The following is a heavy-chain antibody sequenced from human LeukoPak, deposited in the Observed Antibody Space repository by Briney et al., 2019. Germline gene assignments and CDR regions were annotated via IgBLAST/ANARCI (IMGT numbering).Heavy chain of an antibody. J-gene: IGHJ4*02. D-gene: IGHD3-10*01. CDR2: ISAYNGNT. V-gene: IGHV1-18*01. CDR1: GYTFTSYG. CDR3: ARDLMGFGECDY. Sequence: ASVNVSCKASGYTFTSYGISWGRQAPGQGPECMGWISAYNGNTNYAQKLQGRVTMTRDMSTSRVYMELSSLRSEDTAVYYCARDLMGFGECDYWGQGTLVTVSS.